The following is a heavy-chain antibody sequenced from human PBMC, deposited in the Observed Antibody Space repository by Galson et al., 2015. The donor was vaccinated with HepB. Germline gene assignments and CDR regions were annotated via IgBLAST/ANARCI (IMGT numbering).Heavy chain of an antibody. CDR2: ISSSDDTT. V-gene: IGHV3-23*01. CDR3: AKGGEQFLVRGVHHFDH. CDR1: GFTFSYYA. D-gene: IGHD6-19*01. Sequence: SLRLSCAASGFTFSYYAMSWVRQAPGKGLEWVSAISSSDDTTYYADSAKGRFTISRDNSKNMVYLQMNSLRAEDTALYYCAKGGEQFLVRGVHHFDHWGQGILVTVSS. J-gene: IGHJ4*02.